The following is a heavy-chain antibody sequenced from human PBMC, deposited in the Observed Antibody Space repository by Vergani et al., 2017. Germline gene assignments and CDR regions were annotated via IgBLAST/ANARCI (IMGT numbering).Heavy chain of an antibody. V-gene: IGHV4-4*02. CDR3: ARGGITIFGVVGNWFDP. Sequence: QVQLQESGPGLVKPSGTLSLTCAVSGGSISSSNWWSWVRQPPGKGLEWVGEIYHSGGTNYNPSLKSRVTIAVDKSKNQFSLKLSSVTAADTAVYYCARGGITIFGVVGNWFDPWGQGTLVTVSS. D-gene: IGHD3-3*01. CDR2: IYHSGGT. CDR1: GGSISSSNW. J-gene: IGHJ5*02.